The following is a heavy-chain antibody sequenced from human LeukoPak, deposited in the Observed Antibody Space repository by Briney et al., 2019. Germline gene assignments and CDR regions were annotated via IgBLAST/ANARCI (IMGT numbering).Heavy chain of an antibody. CDR2: IRTTAEGAKYA. CDR1: AFSFTDDP. J-gene: IGHJ4*02. D-gene: IGHD3-9*01. Sequence: GGSLRLSRATSAFSFTDDPMNSVRQAPGKGLEWISNIRTTAEGAKYAYYAYSVKGRVTISRDDGRNTLYLHMNSLRDDDTAVYYGAAGLRYAFDYWGQGILVTVSS. V-gene: IGHV3-21*05. CDR3: AAGLRYAFDY.